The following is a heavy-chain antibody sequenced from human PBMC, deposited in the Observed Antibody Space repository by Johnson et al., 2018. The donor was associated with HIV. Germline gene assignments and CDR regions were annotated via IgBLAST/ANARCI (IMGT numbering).Heavy chain of an antibody. J-gene: IGHJ3*02. D-gene: IGHD3-10*01. CDR2: ISYNGSDT. V-gene: IGHV3-30-3*01. CDR3: AKAMSPMVRVNI. CDR1: GLTFSSYA. Sequence: VQLVESGGGVVQPGRSLRLSCAASGLTFSSYAMHWVRQAPGKGLEWVTVISYNGSDTYNADSVKGRFTISRDNSKSTLYLQMNSLRAEDTVVYYCAKAMSPMVRVNIWGQGTMVTVSS.